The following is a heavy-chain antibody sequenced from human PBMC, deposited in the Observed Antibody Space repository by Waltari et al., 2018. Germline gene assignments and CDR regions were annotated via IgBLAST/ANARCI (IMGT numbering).Heavy chain of an antibody. CDR1: GYTFTGYY. D-gene: IGHD2-2*01. V-gene: IGHV1-2*06. Sequence: QVQLVQSGAEVKKPGASVKVSCKASGYTFTGYYMHWVRQAPGQGLEWMGRINPNSGGTNYAQKFQGRVTMTRDTSISTAYMELSRLRSDDTAVYYCARDLRVVPAAISNWFDPWGQGTLVTVSS. J-gene: IGHJ5*02. CDR3: ARDLRVVPAAISNWFDP. CDR2: INPNSGGT.